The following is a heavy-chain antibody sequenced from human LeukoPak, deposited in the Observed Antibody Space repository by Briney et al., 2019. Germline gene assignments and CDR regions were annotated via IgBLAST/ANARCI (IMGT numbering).Heavy chain of an antibody. Sequence: GGSLRLSCAASGFTFSSYSMNWVRQAPGKGLEWVSYISSSGSTIYYADSVKGRFTISRDNAKNSLYLQMNSLRAEDTAVYYCARDSGGYFDRNHFDYWGQGTLVTVSS. D-gene: IGHD3-9*01. J-gene: IGHJ4*02. CDR3: ARDSGGYFDRNHFDY. CDR1: GFTFSSYS. V-gene: IGHV3-48*04. CDR2: ISSSGSTI.